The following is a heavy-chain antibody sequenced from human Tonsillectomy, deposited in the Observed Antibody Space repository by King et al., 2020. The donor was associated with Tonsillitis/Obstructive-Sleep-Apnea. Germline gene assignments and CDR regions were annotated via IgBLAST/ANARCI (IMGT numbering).Heavy chain of an antibody. CDR1: GFTFSSYD. CDR3: ARAIGYYSTGDAFDI. Sequence: QLVQSGGGLVQPGGSLRLSCAASGFTFSSYDMHWVRQATGKGLEWVSAIGTAGDTYYPGSVKGRFTISRENAKNSLYLQMNSLRAGDTAVYYCARAIGYYSTGDAFDIWGQGRMVTVSS. J-gene: IGHJ3*02. CDR2: IGTAGDT. V-gene: IGHV3-13*01. D-gene: IGHD2-15*01.